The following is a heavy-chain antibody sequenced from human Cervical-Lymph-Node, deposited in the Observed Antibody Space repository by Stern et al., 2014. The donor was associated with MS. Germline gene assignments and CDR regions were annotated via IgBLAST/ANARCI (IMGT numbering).Heavy chain of an antibody. D-gene: IGHD3-3*01. V-gene: IGHV7-4-1*02. CDR2: INTNTGTP. CDR3: ARDMSDFWSDYGHNWFDP. Sequence: QVQLVQSGSELKKPGASVNVSCKASGYNFNKYLINWVRQAPGQGLEWMGWINTNTGTPMYARGFAGRLVFSLDTSVHTAYLQISRLKTEDTAVYYCARDMSDFWSDYGHNWFDPWGQGTLVIVSS. J-gene: IGHJ5*02. CDR1: GYNFNKYL.